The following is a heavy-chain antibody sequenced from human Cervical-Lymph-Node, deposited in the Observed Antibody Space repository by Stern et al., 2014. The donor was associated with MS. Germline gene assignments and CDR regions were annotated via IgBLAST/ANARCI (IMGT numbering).Heavy chain of an antibody. V-gene: IGHV1-18*01. D-gene: IGHD2-2*01. Sequence: QVQLGQSGAEVKKPGASVKVSCKASGYTFTNYGISWVRQAPGKGLEWMGWINDYDANTNYAQKFQGRVTLTTDTSTRTAYMELRSLRSDDTAVYYCARDVECSGSRCYVGYTFDYWGQGTLVTVSS. CDR3: ARDVECSGSRCYVGYTFDY. J-gene: IGHJ4*02. CDR2: INDYDANT. CDR1: GYTFTNYG.